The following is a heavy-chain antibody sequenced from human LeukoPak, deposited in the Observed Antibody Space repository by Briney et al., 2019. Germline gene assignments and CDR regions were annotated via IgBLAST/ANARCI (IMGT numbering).Heavy chain of an antibody. Sequence: GGSLRLSCAASGFTFSSYSMNWVRQAPGKGLEWVSAISGSGGSTYYADSVKGRFTISRDNSKNTLYLQMNSLRAEDTAVYYCAKGSYSGYDSGDWFDPWGQGTLVTVSS. D-gene: IGHD5-12*01. V-gene: IGHV3-23*01. J-gene: IGHJ5*02. CDR2: ISGSGGST. CDR3: AKGSYSGYDSGDWFDP. CDR1: GFTFSSYS.